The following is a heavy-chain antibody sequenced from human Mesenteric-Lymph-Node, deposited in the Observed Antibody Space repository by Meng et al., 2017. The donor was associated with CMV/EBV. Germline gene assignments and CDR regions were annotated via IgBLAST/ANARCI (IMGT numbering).Heavy chain of an antibody. CDR1: GGSVSSGGYY. J-gene: IGHJ5*02. D-gene: IGHD2-2*01. CDR3: ARVRRYCDSATCEA. Sequence: GSLRLSCTVSGGSVSSGGYYWSWIRQPPGKGLEWIAYIYYSGSTNYNPSLRSRLTTSVDTSKNQFSMRLSSVTAADTALYFCARVRRYCDSATCEAWGQGTLVTVSS. CDR2: IYYSGST. V-gene: IGHV4-61*08.